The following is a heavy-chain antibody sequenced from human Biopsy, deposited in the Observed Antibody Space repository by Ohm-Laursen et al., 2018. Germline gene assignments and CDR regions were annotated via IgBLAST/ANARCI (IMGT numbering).Heavy chain of an antibody. V-gene: IGHV4-59*08. CDR1: GGSISGSS. Sequence: GTLSLTCTVSGGSISGSSWSWIRQAPGKGLEWIGYISYSRDTNYNPSLKSRITISVDTSKNQFTLKLTSVTAADTAVYYCAKHGSGWTGDDAFHIWGQGTMVTVSS. CDR2: ISYSRDT. D-gene: IGHD6-19*01. CDR3: AKHGSGWTGDDAFHI. J-gene: IGHJ3*02.